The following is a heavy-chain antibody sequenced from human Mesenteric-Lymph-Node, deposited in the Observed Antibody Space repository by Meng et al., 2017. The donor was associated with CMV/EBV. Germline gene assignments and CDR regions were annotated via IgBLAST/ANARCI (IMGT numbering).Heavy chain of an antibody. J-gene: IGHJ6*02. CDR3: ARDLYYSVRGVMSYGMDV. Sequence: GESLKISCAASGFTVSSNYMSWVRQAPGKGLEWVSVIYSGGSTYYADSVKGRFTISRDNAKNSLYLQINSLRAEDTAVYYCARDLYYSVRGVMSYGMDVWGQGTTVTVSS. CDR2: IYSGGST. D-gene: IGHD3-10*01. CDR1: GFTVSSNY. V-gene: IGHV3-66*01.